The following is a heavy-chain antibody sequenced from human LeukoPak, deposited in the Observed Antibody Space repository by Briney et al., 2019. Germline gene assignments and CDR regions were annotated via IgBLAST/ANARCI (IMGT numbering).Heavy chain of an antibody. V-gene: IGHV3-9*01. D-gene: IGHD2-2*01. J-gene: IGHJ1*01. CDR3: AKDRGSYCSSTSCSRALFQH. CDR2: ISWNSGSI. CDR1: GFTFDDYA. Sequence: PGGSLRLSCAASGFTFDDYAMHWVRQARGKGVEGVSGISWNSGSIDYADSVKGRFTISRDKDKKSLYLQMNSLRAEDAALYYCAKDRGSYCSSTSCSRALFQHWGQGTLVTVSS.